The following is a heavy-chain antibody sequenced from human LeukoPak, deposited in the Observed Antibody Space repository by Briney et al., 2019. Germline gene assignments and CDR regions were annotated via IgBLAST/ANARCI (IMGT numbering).Heavy chain of an antibody. V-gene: IGHV3-53*01. J-gene: IGHJ4*02. CDR1: GFTVSSNY. D-gene: IGHD3-22*01. CDR2: IYSGGST. Sequence: GGSLRLSCAASGFTVSSNYMSWVRQAPGKGLEWVSVIYSGGSTFYADSVKGRFTISRDNSKNTLYLQMNSLRAEDTAVYYCAREGPTSSGYYDYWGQGTLVTVSP. CDR3: AREGPTSSGYYDY.